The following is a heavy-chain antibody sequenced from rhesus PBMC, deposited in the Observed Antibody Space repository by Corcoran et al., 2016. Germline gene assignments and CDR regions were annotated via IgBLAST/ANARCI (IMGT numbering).Heavy chain of an antibody. D-gene: IGHD4-29*01. CDR2: IYANIASS. V-gene: IGHV4-143*01. CDR3: ARLDYGNNYYYFDY. J-gene: IGHJ4*01. Sequence: QVQLQESGPGLVKPSETLSLPCTVSGGSISDPSYWNWIRQPPGQGLEWIGGIYANIASSYYNPSLKSRGTISKDASKNQFSLDLYSVTAADTAVYFCARLDYGNNYYYFDYWGQGVLVTVSS. CDR1: GGSISDPSY.